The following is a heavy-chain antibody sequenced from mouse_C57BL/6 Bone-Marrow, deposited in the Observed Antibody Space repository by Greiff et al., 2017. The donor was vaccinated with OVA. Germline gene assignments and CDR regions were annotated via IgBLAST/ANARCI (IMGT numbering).Heavy chain of an antibody. J-gene: IGHJ1*03. CDR1: GFTFSSYG. CDR3: NGLGYGNYWYFDV. V-gene: IGHV5-6*01. Sequence: EVMLVESGGDLVKPGGSLKLSCAASGFTFSSYGMSWVRQTPDKRLEWVATISSGGSYTYYPDSVKGRFTISRDNAKNPLYLQMSSLKSEDTAMYYCNGLGYGNYWYFDVWGTGTTVTVSS. CDR2: ISSGGSYT. D-gene: IGHD2-1*01.